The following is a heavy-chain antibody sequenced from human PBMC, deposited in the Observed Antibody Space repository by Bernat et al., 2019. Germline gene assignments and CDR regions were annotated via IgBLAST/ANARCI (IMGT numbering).Heavy chain of an antibody. Sequence: EVQLVESGGGLVNPGGSLRVSCAGSGFTFSSYGMNWVRQAPGKGLEWVSYISTSGTYIYYADSVRGRFTISRDNAKNSLYLQMNILRAEDTAIYYCARDLTALRTWYLDLWGHGTMVTVSS. V-gene: IGHV3-21*05. CDR1: GFTFSSYG. D-gene: IGHD2-21*02. CDR2: ISTSGTYI. J-gene: IGHJ2*01. CDR3: ARDLTALRTWYLDL.